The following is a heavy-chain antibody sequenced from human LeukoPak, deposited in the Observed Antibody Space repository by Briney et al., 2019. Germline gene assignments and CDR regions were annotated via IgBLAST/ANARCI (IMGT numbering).Heavy chain of an antibody. D-gene: IGHD2-15*01. CDR3: DRSERGCSGGSCYPSMDY. Sequence: GGSLRLSCAASGFTFSSYAMSWVRQAPGKGLEWVSVISGSGGSTYYADSVKGRFTISRDNSKNTLYLQMNSLRAEDTAVYYCDRSERGCSGGSCYPSMDYWGQGTLVTVSS. V-gene: IGHV3-23*01. CDR1: GFTFSSYA. J-gene: IGHJ4*02. CDR2: ISGSGGST.